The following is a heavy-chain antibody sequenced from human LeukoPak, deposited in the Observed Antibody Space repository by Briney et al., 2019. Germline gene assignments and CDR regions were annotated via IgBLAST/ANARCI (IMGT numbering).Heavy chain of an antibody. CDR1: GFDFSTYA. D-gene: IGHD5-12*01. Sequence: TGGSLRLSCAASGFDFSTYAINWVRQAPGKGLEWVSSISTMSNYIFYGDSVKGRFTISRDNAKNSVYLQMNSLRPEDTAVYYCSRDRLGGLDLWGQGTLVTVSS. V-gene: IGHV3-21*01. J-gene: IGHJ5*02. CDR3: SRDRLGGLDL. CDR2: ISTMSNYI.